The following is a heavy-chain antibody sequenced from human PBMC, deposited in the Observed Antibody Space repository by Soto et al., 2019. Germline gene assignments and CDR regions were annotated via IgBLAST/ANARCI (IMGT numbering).Heavy chain of an antibody. D-gene: IGHD3-22*01. CDR3: ARHTYYYDSSGPVAY. CDR2: IYYSGST. CDR1: GGSISSYY. V-gene: IGHV4-59*01. J-gene: IGHJ4*02. Sequence: SETLSLTCTVSGGSISSYYWSWIRQPPGKGLEWIGYIYYSGSTNYNPSLKSRVTISVDTFKNQFSLKLSSVTAADSAVYYCARHTYYYDSSGPVAYWGQGTLVTVSS.